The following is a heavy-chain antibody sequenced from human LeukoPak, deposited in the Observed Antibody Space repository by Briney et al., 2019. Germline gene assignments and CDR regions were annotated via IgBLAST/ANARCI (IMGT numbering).Heavy chain of an antibody. CDR2: IQYSGST. D-gene: IGHD3-22*01. Sequence: SQTLSLTCSVSGDSINSGGYYWHWIRQFPGKGLEWIGYIQYSGSTRYNMSLESRVTISVDTSKTQFSLKMTSLTVADTAVYYCARKPIVNSAWYYFDYWGQGTLVTVSS. J-gene: IGHJ4*02. CDR3: ARKPIVNSAWYYFDY. CDR1: GDSINSGGYY. V-gene: IGHV4-31*03.